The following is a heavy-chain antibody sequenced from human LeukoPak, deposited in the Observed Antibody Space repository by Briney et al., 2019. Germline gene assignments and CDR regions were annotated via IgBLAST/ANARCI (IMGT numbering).Heavy chain of an antibody. V-gene: IGHV3-23*01. Sequence: PGGSLRLSCAASGFTFSSYAMSWVHQAPGKGLEWVSAISGSGGSTYYADSVKGRFTISRDNSKNTLYLQMNSLRAEDTAVYYCARESPVRYCSSTSCYTWAWFDPWGQGTLVTVSS. CDR1: GFTFSSYA. CDR3: ARESPVRYCSSTSCYTWAWFDP. D-gene: IGHD2-2*02. J-gene: IGHJ5*02. CDR2: ISGSGGST.